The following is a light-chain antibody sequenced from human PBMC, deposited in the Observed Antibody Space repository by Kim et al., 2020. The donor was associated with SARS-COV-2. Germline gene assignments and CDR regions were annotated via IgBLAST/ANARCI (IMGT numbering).Light chain of an antibody. CDR1: SSNIGAGYD. V-gene: IGLV1-40*01. CDR3: QSYDSSLSGWV. CDR2: GNS. Sequence: VTVSCTGSSSNIGAGYDVHWYQQLPGTAPKLLIYGNSKRPSGVPDRFSGSKSGTSASLAITGLQAEDEADYYCQSYDSSLSGWVFGGGTQLTVL. J-gene: IGLJ3*02.